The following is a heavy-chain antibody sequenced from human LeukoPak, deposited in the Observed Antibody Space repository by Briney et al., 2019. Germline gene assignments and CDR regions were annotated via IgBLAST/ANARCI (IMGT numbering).Heavy chain of an antibody. CDR3: ARRSYYDSSAIFDY. CDR1: GGSISSSSYY. V-gene: IGHV4-39*01. CDR2: LYYSGST. D-gene: IGHD3-22*01. J-gene: IGHJ4*02. Sequence: SETLSLTCTVSGGSISSSSYYWDWIRQPPGKGLEWIGSLYYSGSTYYNPSLKSRVTISVDTSKNQFSLKLSSVAAADTAVFYCARRSYYDSSAIFDYWGQGTLVTVSS.